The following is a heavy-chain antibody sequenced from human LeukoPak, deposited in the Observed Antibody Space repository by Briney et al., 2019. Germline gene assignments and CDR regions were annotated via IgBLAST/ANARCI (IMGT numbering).Heavy chain of an antibody. CDR1: GGSISSRSYY. CDR2: IFYSGAT. J-gene: IGHJ4*02. CDR3: ARLESCYDSSGYFDY. V-gene: IGHV4-39*01. D-gene: IGHD3-22*01. Sequence: SETLSLTCTVSGGSISSRSYYWGWIRQPPGKGLEWIGSIFYSGATYYNPSLKSRVTMSVDTSKNQFSLKLTSVTAADTAVYYCARLESCYDSSGYFDYWGQGTLVTVSS.